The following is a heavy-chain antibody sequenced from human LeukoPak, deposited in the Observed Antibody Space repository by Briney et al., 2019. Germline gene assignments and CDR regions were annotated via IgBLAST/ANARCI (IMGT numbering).Heavy chain of an antibody. CDR1: GFTFSSYE. D-gene: IGHD3-9*01. CDR2: ISSSGSTI. V-gene: IGHV3-48*03. J-gene: IGHJ4*02. Sequence: GGSLRLSCAASGFTFSSYEVNWVRQAPGKGLEWVSYISSSGSTIYYADSVKGRFTISRDNAKNSLYLQMNSLRAEDTAVYYCARSSTILTGYYYFDYWGQGTLVTVSS. CDR3: ARSSTILTGYYYFDY.